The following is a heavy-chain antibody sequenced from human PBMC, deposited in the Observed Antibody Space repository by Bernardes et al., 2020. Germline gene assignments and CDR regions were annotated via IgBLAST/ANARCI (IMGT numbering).Heavy chain of an antibody. J-gene: IGHJ4*02. CDR2: ISTNGDRT. Sequence: GGSLRLSCVASGFTFSAAGMHWVRQAPGKGLEYVSAISTNGDRTYYAESVKGRFTISRDNSKNTMYLQMGSLTDEDMAVYYCARGRGRSSRGWHDYFDYWGQGTLVTVSS. D-gene: IGHD2-2*01. V-gene: IGHV3-64*02. CDR3: ARGRGRSSRGWHDYFDY. CDR1: GFTFSAAG.